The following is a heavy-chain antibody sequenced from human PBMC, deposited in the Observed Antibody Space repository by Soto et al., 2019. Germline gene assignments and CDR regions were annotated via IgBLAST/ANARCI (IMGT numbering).Heavy chain of an antibody. CDR3: ARDAALKWFDP. CDR2: IYHSGST. CDR1: GGSISSSNW. V-gene: IGHV4-4*02. Sequence: SETLSLTCAVSGGSISSSNWWSWVRQPPGKGLEWIGEIYHSGSTNYNPSLKSRVIISVDTSKKQFSLKLSSVTAADTAVYYCARDAALKWFDPWGQGTLVTVS. J-gene: IGHJ5*02. D-gene: IGHD2-15*01.